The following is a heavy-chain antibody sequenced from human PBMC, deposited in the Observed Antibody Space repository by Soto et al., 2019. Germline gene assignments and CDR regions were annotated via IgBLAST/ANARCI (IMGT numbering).Heavy chain of an antibody. CDR2: IVVGSGNT. Sequence: APVKVSCKASWFTFTSSAVQWGPPAPGQRLEWIGWIVVGSGNTNYAQKFQERVTITRDMSTSTAYMELSSLRSEDTAVYYCAAAPGYGDYHVLTNWGQGTLVTVAS. CDR1: WFTFTSSA. D-gene: IGHD4-17*01. CDR3: AAAPGYGDYHVLTN. V-gene: IGHV1-58*01. J-gene: IGHJ4*02.